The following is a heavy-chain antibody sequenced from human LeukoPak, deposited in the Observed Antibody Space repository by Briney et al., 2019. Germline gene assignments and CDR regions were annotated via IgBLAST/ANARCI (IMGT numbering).Heavy chain of an antibody. D-gene: IGHD5-24*01. Sequence: PGRSLRLSCAASGFTFSSYGMHWVRQAPGKGLEWVAVIWYDGSNKYYADSVKGRFTISRDNSKNTLYLQMNSLRAEDTAVYYCARTVEMATILDCWGQGTLVTVSS. CDR3: ARTVEMATILDC. J-gene: IGHJ4*02. CDR2: IWYDGSNK. V-gene: IGHV3-33*01. CDR1: GFTFSSYG.